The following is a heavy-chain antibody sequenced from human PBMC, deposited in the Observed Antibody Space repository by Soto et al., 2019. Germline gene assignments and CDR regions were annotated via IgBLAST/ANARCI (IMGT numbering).Heavy chain of an antibody. CDR2: SVGGSDNT. J-gene: IGHJ6*02. D-gene: IGHD1-7*01. CDR3: AASPSLCQNYSSGALDV. V-gene: IGHV1-58*02. CDR1: GYTFTRCA. Sequence: SVKVSCRTSGYTFTRCAIQRVGQARGQRLEWIGWSVGGSDNTNYAQKYQERLPITRALSTNPISLDLSALSSEDTAVYYCAASPSLCQNYSSGALDVWG.